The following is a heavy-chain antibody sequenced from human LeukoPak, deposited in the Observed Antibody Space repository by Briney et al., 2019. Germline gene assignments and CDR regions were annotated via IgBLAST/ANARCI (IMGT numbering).Heavy chain of an antibody. Sequence: SETLSLTCTVSGGSISSGGYYWSWIRQPPGKGLEWIGYIYHSGSTYYNPSLKSRVTISVDRSKNQFSLKLSSVTAADTAVYYCARAPYDILTGYFLFDSWGQGTLITVSS. CDR2: IYHSGST. CDR1: GGSISSGGYY. J-gene: IGHJ4*02. V-gene: IGHV4-30-2*01. CDR3: ARAPYDILTGYFLFDS. D-gene: IGHD3-9*01.